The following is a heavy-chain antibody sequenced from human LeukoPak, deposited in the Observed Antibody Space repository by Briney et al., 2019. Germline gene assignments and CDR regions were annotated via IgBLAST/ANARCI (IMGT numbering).Heavy chain of an antibody. CDR1: GFTFSSYA. Sequence: GGSLRLSCAASGFTFSSYAMSWVRQAPGKGLEWVSAIIGSGANTYHAESVKGRFTISRDNSKNTLDLQMNSLRPEDTAVYYCAKAPLGHCSGASRYPFDYWGQGTLVTVSS. D-gene: IGHD2-15*01. V-gene: IGHV3-23*01. CDR3: AKAPLGHCSGASRYPFDY. J-gene: IGHJ4*02. CDR2: IIGSGANT.